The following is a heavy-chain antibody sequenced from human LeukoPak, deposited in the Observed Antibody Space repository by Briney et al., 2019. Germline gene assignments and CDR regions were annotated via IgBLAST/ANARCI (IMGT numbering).Heavy chain of an antibody. V-gene: IGHV1-18*01. D-gene: IGHD2-2*01. CDR3: VRDRPFEVPALGDLGNWFDP. CDR1: GYTFTSYG. Sequence: ASVKVSCKASGYTFTSYGISWVRQAPGQGLEWMGWISAYNGNTNYAQKLQGRVTMTTDTSTSTAYMELRSLRSDDTAVYYCVRDRPFEVPALGDLGNWFDPWGQGTLVTVSS. J-gene: IGHJ5*02. CDR2: ISAYNGNT.